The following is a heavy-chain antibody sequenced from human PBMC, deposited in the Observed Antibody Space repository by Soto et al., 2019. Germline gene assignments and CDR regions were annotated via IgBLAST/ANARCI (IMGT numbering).Heavy chain of an antibody. CDR3: AIEGYYYDSSGYHDY. D-gene: IGHD3-22*01. J-gene: IGHJ4*02. V-gene: IGHV1-69*13. CDR2: IIPIFGTA. CDR1: GGTFSSYA. Sequence: SVKVSCKASGGTFSSYAISWVRQAPGQGLEWMGGIIPIFGTANYAQKFQGRVTITADESTSTAYMELSSLRSEDTAGYYCAIEGYYYDSSGYHDYWGQGTLVTVS.